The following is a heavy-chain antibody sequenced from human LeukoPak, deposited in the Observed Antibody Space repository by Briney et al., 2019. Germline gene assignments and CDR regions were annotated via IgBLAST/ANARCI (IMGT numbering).Heavy chain of an antibody. CDR2: ISAYNGNT. D-gene: IGHD3-9*01. J-gene: IGHJ3*02. CDR3: ARGNYDILTGPRRTDAFDI. V-gene: IGHV1-18*01. Sequence: ASVTVSCTASGYTFTSYGISWVRQAPGQGLEWMGWISAYNGNTNYAQNLQGRVTMTTDTSTSTAYMELRSLRSDDTAMYYCARGNYDILTGPRRTDAFDIWGQGTMVTVSS. CDR1: GYTFTSYG.